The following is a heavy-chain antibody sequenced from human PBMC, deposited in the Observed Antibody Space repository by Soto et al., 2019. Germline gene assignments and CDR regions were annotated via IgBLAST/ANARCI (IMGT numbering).Heavy chain of an antibody. CDR1: GFTFSSYW. CDR2: IKQDGSEK. D-gene: IGHD2-15*01. Sequence: EVQLVESGGGLVQPGGSLRLSCAASGFTFSSYWMSWVRQAPGKGLEWVANIKQDGSEKYYVDSVKGRFTISRDNAKNSLYLQMNSLRAEDTAVYYCARGDIYCSGGSCYLYDTDYWGQGTLVTVSS. V-gene: IGHV3-7*04. J-gene: IGHJ4*02. CDR3: ARGDIYCSGGSCYLYDTDY.